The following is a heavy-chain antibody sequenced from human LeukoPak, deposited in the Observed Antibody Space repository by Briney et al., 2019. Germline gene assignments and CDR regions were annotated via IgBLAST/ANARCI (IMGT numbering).Heavy chain of an antibody. CDR2: IKQDGSEK. CDR1: GFTFNTYA. V-gene: IGHV3-7*04. CDR3: ARDHELPLFDY. D-gene: IGHD2-15*01. J-gene: IGHJ4*02. Sequence: GGSLRLSCAASGFTFNTYAMHWVRQAPGKGLEGVANIKQDGSEKYYVDSVKGRFTISRDNAKNSLYLQMNSLRAEDTAVYYCARDHELPLFDYWGQGTLVTVSS.